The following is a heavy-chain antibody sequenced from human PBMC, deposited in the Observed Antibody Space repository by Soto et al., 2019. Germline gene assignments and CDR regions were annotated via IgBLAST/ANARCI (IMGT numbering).Heavy chain of an antibody. Sequence: EVQLLESGGGLVQPGGSLRLSCAASGFTFSSYAMSWVRQAPGKGLEWVSALSGSGGSTYYADSVKGRFTISRDNSKNTLYLQMNSLRAEDTAVYYCAKDSTAYSSSYDFDYWGQGPLVTVSS. CDR1: GFTFSSYA. J-gene: IGHJ4*02. CDR3: AKDSTAYSSSYDFDY. D-gene: IGHD6-6*01. V-gene: IGHV3-23*01. CDR2: LSGSGGST.